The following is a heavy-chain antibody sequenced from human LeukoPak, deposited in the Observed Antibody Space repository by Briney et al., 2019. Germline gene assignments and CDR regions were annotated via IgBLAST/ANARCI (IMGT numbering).Heavy chain of an antibody. CDR3: ARDRVDIVATNHYYYYGMDV. V-gene: IGHV4-59*01. D-gene: IGHD5-12*01. CDR2: IYYSGST. J-gene: IGHJ6*02. Sequence: PSETLSLTCTVSGGSISSYYWSWIRQPPGKGLEWIGYIYYSGSTSYNPSLKSRVTVSVDTSKNQFSLKLSSVTAADTAVYYCARDRVDIVATNHYYYYGMDVWGQGTTVTVSS. CDR1: GGSISSYY.